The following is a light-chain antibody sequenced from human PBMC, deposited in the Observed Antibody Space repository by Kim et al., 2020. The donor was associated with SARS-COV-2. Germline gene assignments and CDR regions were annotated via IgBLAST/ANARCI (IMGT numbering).Light chain of an antibody. V-gene: IGKV3-20*01. CDR2: GAF. CDR1: QSISSNY. J-gene: IGKJ2*01. CDR3: HQYGSSLMHN. Sequence: SPGERATLSCRVSQSISSNYFSWYQQKSGQAPRRLIYGAFNRATGVPDRFSGSGSGTDFTLSISRLEPEDSAVYYCHQYGSSLMHNFGQGTKLEI.